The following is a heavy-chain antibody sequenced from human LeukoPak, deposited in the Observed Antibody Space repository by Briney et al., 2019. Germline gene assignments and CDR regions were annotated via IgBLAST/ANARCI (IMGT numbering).Heavy chain of an antibody. J-gene: IGHJ4*02. CDR1: GGSISSSSYY. CDR3: AKAFLSYGSGIH. Sequence: SETLSLTCTVSGGSISSSSYYWGWIRQPPGKGLEWIGSIYYSGSTYYNPSLKSRVTTSVDTSKNQFSLKLSSVTAADTAVYYCAKAFLSYGSGIHWGQGTLVTVSS. CDR2: IYYSGST. D-gene: IGHD3-10*01. V-gene: IGHV4-39*07.